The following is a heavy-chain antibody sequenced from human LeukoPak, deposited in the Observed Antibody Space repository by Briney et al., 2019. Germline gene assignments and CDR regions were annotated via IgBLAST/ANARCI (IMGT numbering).Heavy chain of an antibody. Sequence: SETLSLTCAVYGGSFSGYYWSWIRQPPGKGLEWIGEINHSGSTNYNPSLKSRVTISVDTSKNQFSLKLSSVTAADTAVYYCARGTEVVVFDYWGQGTLVTVSS. CDR1: GGSFSGYY. CDR3: ARGTEVVVFDY. V-gene: IGHV4-34*01. D-gene: IGHD3-22*01. CDR2: INHSGST. J-gene: IGHJ4*02.